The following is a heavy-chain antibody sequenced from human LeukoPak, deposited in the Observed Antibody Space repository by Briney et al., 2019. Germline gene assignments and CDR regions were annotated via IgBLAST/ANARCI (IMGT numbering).Heavy chain of an antibody. Sequence: SVRVSCKTSGYTFTSYGLSWVRQAPGEGLEGMGCIITYNGNTYYSQKLQCRVTMTTDTSTRTAYMELRSLRSDDAAVYYCAKTTVTSEEYFYYYMDVWGEGTTVTVSS. J-gene: IGHJ6*03. D-gene: IGHD4-17*01. CDR2: IITYNGNT. V-gene: IGHV1-18*01. CDR3: AKTTVTSEEYFYYYMDV. CDR1: GYTFTSYG.